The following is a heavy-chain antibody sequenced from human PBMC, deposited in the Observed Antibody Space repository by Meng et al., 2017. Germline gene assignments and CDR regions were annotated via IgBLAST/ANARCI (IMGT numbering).Heavy chain of an antibody. J-gene: IGHJ4*02. CDR1: GFTVSDYY. CDR2: ISSSGSTI. D-gene: IGHD3-22*01. Sequence: GESPKISCAASGFTVSDYYMSWIRQAPGKGLEWVSYISSSGSTIYYADSVKGRFTISRDNAKNSLYLQMNSLRAEDTAVYYCARDSKRRNWITMIVVEEGQNDYWGQGTLVTVSS. V-gene: IGHV3-11*01. CDR3: ARDSKRRNWITMIVVEEGQNDY.